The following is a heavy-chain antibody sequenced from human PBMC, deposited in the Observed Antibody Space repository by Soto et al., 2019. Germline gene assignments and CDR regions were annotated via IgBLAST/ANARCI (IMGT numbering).Heavy chain of an antibody. D-gene: IGHD1-1*01. J-gene: IGHJ5*02. Sequence: SETLSLTCSVSTYSISSGFFWGWIRQPPGKGLEWIGSIFHTGDTYYNPSLKSRITMSVDTSRNQFSLKLTSLTAADTAVYYCARDTNSLDPWGQGTLVTVSS. CDR2: IFHTGDT. CDR1: TYSISSGFF. V-gene: IGHV4-38-2*02. CDR3: ARDTNSLDP.